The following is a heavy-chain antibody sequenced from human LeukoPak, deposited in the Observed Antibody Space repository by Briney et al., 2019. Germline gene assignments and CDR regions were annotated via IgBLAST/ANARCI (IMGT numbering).Heavy chain of an antibody. J-gene: IGHJ4*02. CDR1: GFTFSTYW. CDR2: IKQDGSDK. Sequence: GGSLRLSCAASGFTFSTYWMSWVRQAPGKGLEWVANIKQDGSDKYYVDSVKGRFTISRDNAKKSLYLQMNSLRAEDTAVYYCAKDRITGTPYYFDYWGQGTLVTVSS. CDR3: AKDRITGTPYYFDY. V-gene: IGHV3-7*05. D-gene: IGHD1-20*01.